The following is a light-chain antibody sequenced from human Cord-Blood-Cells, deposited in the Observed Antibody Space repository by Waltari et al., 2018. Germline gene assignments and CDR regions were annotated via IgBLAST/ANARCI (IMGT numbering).Light chain of an antibody. V-gene: IGKV3-11*01. CDR3: QQRSNWPPFT. CDR1: QSVSIY. J-gene: IGKJ3*01. CDR2: SAS. Sequence: EIVLTQSPATLSLSPGERATLSCRASQSVSIYLSWYHQKPGQAPRLLIYSASNSATGIPARFGGSGSGTDFTLTISSLEPEDFAVYYCQQRSNWPPFTFGPGTKVDIK.